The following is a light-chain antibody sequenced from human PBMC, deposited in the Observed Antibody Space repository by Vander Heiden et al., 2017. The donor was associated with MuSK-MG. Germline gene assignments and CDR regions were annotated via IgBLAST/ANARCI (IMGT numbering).Light chain of an antibody. V-gene: IGKV1-6*01. J-gene: IGKJ5*01. CDR1: QGIRNE. CDR3: RQDDEFPIT. Sequence: AVQVTQSPSSLSASVGDRVTITCRASQGIRNELGWYQQKPRKAPKLLIVGASSLQSGVQPRFSGSGFGTDCTLTISSLQPEDFATEYCRQDDEFPITFGQGTRLEIK. CDR2: GAS.